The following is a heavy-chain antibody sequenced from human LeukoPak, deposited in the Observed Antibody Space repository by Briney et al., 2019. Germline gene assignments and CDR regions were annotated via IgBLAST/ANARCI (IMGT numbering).Heavy chain of an antibody. CDR3: ARLVRMVWVYYYYYYMDV. D-gene: IGHD2-8*01. Sequence: ASVKVSCKASGYTFTSYYMHWVRQAPGQGLEWMGIINPSGGSTSYAQEFQGRVTMTRDTSTSTVYMELSSLRSEDTAVYYCARLVRMVWVYYYYYYMDVWGKGTTVTISS. CDR1: GYTFTSYY. CDR2: INPSGGST. V-gene: IGHV1-46*01. J-gene: IGHJ6*03.